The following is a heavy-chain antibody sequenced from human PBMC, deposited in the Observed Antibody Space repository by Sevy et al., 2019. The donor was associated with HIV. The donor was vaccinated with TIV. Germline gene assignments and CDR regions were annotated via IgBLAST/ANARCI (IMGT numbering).Heavy chain of an antibody. D-gene: IGHD3-22*01. J-gene: IGHJ5*02. CDR3: ARGGYYDSSGYPNWFDP. CDR1: GGSFSGYY. Sequence: SETLSLTCAVYGGSFSGYYWSWIRQPPGKGLEWIGEINHSGSTNYNPSLKSRVTISVDTSKNQFSLKLSSVTAAETAVYYCARGGYYDSSGYPNWFDPRGLGTLVTVSS. CDR2: INHSGST. V-gene: IGHV4-34*01.